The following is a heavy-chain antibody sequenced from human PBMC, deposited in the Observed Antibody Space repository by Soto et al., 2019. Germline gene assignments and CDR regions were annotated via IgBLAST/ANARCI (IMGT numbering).Heavy chain of an antibody. CDR2: IVVGSGNT. CDR3: AADPGWRDYDFWSGYYIFDY. V-gene: IGHV1-58*01. J-gene: IGHJ4*02. Sequence: SVKVSCKASGFTFTSSAVQWVRQARGQRLEWIGWIVVGSGNTNYAQKFQERATITRDMSTSTAYMELSSLRSEDTAVYYCAADPGWRDYDFWSGYYIFDYWGQGTLVTVSS. CDR1: GFTFTSSA. D-gene: IGHD3-3*01.